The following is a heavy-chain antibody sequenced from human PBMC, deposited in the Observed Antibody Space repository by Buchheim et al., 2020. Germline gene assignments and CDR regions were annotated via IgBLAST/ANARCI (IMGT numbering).Heavy chain of an antibody. J-gene: IGHJ4*02. Sequence: QVQLVESGGGVVQPGRSLRLSCAASGFTSSSYAMHWVRQAPGKGLEWVAVISYDGSNKYYADSVKGRFTISRDNSKNTLYLQMNSLRAEDTAVYYCARDFHYYDSSGYQSYWGQGTL. CDR2: ISYDGSNK. CDR3: ARDFHYYDSSGYQSY. D-gene: IGHD3-22*01. V-gene: IGHV3-30-3*01. CDR1: GFTSSSYA.